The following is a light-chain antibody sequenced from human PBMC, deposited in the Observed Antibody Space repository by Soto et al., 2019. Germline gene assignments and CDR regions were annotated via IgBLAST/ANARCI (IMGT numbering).Light chain of an antibody. CDR1: SSDVGGYNF. V-gene: IGLV2-8*01. CDR2: EVS. Sequence: QSALTQPPSASGSPGQSVTISFTGTSSDVGGYNFVSWYQQHPGKAPKLMIYEVSKRPSGVPDRFSGSTSGNAATLTVSGLQAEDEAAYYCSSYAGSKNFVFGGGTKLTVL. J-gene: IGLJ2*01. CDR3: SSYAGSKNFV.